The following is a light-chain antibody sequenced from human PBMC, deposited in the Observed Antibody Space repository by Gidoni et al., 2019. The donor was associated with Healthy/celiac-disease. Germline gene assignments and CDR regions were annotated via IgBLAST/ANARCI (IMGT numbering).Light chain of an antibody. CDR1: QSVLYSSNNKNY. CDR2: WAS. J-gene: IGKJ4*01. Sequence: DIVMTQSPDSLAVSLGERATINCKSSQSVLYSSNNKNYLAWYQQKPGQPPKLLIDWASTRESGVPDRFSGSGSGTDFTLTISSLQAEDVAVYYCQQYYSTPLTFXGXTKVXIK. CDR3: QQYYSTPLT. V-gene: IGKV4-1*01.